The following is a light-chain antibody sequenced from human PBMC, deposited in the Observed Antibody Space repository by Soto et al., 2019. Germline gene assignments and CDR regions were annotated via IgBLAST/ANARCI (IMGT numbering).Light chain of an antibody. CDR3: NSYTNNFSYV. V-gene: IGLV2-14*01. CDR2: DVT. CDR1: SSDVGGYNY. J-gene: IGLJ1*01. Sequence: QSVLPQPASVSGSPGQSITISCTGTSSDVGGYNYVSWYQQHPGKAPKLMIYDVTNRPSGVSNRFSGSKSGNTASLTISGLQADDEADYYCNSYTNNFSYVFGTGTKVTVL.